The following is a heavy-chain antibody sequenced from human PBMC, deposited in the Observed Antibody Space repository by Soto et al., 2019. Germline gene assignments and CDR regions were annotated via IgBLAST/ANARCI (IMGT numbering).Heavy chain of an antibody. J-gene: IGHJ4*02. CDR3: ASGDLLSWAY. CDR1: GYTFTSYG. V-gene: IGHV1-2*04. D-gene: IGHD1-26*01. Sequence: ASVKVSCKASGYTFTSYGISWVRQAPGQGLEWMGWINPNSGGTNYAQKFQGWVTMTRDTSISTAYMELSRLRSDDTAVYYCASGDLLSWAYWGQGTLVTVS. CDR2: INPNSGGT.